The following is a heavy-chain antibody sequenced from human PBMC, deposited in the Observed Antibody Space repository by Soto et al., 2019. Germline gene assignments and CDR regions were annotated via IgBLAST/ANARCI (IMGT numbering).Heavy chain of an antibody. J-gene: IGHJ4*02. D-gene: IGHD3-22*01. CDR3: AAGDSSGYYGG. CDR1: GLIFTSSS. CDR2: ITVGTGNT. Sequence: GPSVKVSCKASGLIFTSSSVQWVRQARGQRLEWIGWITVGTGNTNYAQKFQERVSITRDMSTSTAYMELSNLRSDDTAVYYCAAGDSSGYYGGWGRGTQVTVSS. V-gene: IGHV1-58*01.